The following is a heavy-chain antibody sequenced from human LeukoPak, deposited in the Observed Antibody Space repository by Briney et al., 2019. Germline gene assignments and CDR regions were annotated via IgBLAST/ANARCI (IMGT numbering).Heavy chain of an antibody. J-gene: IGHJ6*02. D-gene: IGHD2-15*01. CDR2: INHSGST. V-gene: IGHV4-34*01. CDR1: GGSLSGYY. Sequence: PSETLSLTCAVYGGSLSGYYWSWIRQPPGKGLEWIGEINHSGSTNYNPSLKSRVTISVDTSKNQFSLKQSSVTAADTAVYYCARVPYCSGGSCNYYYYYGMDVWGQGTTVTVSS. CDR3: ARVPYCSGGSCNYYYYYGMDV.